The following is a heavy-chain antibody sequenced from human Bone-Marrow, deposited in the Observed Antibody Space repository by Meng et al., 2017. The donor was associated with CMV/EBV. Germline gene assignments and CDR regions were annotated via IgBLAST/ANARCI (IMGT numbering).Heavy chain of an antibody. J-gene: IGHJ4*02. V-gene: IGHV4-59*11. Sequence: QVLLQQSGPGLVKSSETLSLPCGFSDVSISTHYWSWIRQTPGKGLEWIAYTHYTGRADYNPSLKSRVTVSVDTSDSQLSLKLSSVTTADTAMYYCAERGGGYWGQGILVTVSS. CDR2: THYTGRA. CDR1: DVSISTHY. D-gene: IGHD1-1*01. CDR3: AERGGGY.